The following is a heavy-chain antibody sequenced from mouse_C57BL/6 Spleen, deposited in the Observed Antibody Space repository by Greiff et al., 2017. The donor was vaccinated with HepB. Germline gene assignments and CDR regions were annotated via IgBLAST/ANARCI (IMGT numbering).Heavy chain of an antibody. J-gene: IGHJ3*01. CDR3: ARINDGYYLLWFAY. CDR1: GFSLSTFGMG. D-gene: IGHD2-3*01. Sequence: QVQLKESGPGILQPSQTLSLTCSFSGFSLSTFGMGVGWIRQPSGKGLEWLAHIWWDDDKYYNPALKSRLTISKDTSKNQVFLKIANVDTADTATYYCARINDGYYLLWFAYWGQGTLVTVSA. V-gene: IGHV8-8*01. CDR2: IWWDDDK.